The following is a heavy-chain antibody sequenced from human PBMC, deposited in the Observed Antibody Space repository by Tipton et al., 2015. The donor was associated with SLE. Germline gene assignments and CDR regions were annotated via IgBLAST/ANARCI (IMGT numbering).Heavy chain of an antibody. CDR1: GGSISSSSYY. CDR2: IYYSGST. V-gene: IGHV4-61*05. D-gene: IGHD3-22*01. J-gene: IGHJ3*02. CDR3: ASGYYYGSSPDAFDI. Sequence: TLSLTCTVSGGSISSSSYYWGWIRQPPGKGLEWIGYIYYSGSTNYNPSLKSRVTISVDTSKNQFSLKLSSVTAADTAVYYCASGYYYGSSPDAFDIWGQGTMVTVSS.